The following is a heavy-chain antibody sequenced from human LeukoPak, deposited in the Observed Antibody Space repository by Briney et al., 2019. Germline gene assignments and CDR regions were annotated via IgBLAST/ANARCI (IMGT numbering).Heavy chain of an antibody. J-gene: IGHJ6*03. CDR2: MNPNSGNT. D-gene: IGHD3-3*01. CDR3: ARGLSIFGALSALPYYYMDV. V-gene: IGHV1-8*03. CDR1: GYAFAGDY. Sequence: ASVKVSCKASGYAFAGDYMHWVRQAPGQGLEWMGWMNPNSGNTGYAQKFQGRVTITRNTSISTAYMELSSLRSEDTAVYYCARGLSIFGALSALPYYYMDVWGKGTTVTVSS.